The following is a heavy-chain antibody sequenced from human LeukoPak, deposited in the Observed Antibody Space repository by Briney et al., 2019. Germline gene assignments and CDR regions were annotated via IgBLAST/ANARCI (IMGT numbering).Heavy chain of an antibody. CDR3: ARTRHSSGWYVADAFDL. CDR1: GFTFSNYN. Sequence: GGSLRLSCAASGFTFSNYNMNWVRQAPGKGLEWVSYVSGSSHTTYYADSVKGRFTISRDNAKTSLYLQMNSLRREDTAVYYCARTRHSSGWYVADAFDLWGQGTMVTVSS. J-gene: IGHJ3*01. CDR2: VSGSSHTT. D-gene: IGHD6-13*01. V-gene: IGHV3-48*01.